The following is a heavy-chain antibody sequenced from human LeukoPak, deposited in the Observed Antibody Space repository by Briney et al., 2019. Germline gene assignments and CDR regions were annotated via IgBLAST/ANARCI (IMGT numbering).Heavy chain of an antibody. D-gene: IGHD3-9*01. CDR1: EFTVSSNY. Sequence: GESLRLSCAASEFTVSSNYMSWVRQAPGKGLEWVSVIYSGGSTYYADSVKGRFTISRDNSKNTLYLQMNSLRAEDTAVYYCATPTTYYDILTGYYEGYYFDYWGQGTLVTVSS. J-gene: IGHJ4*02. V-gene: IGHV3-53*01. CDR3: ATPTTYYDILTGYYEGYYFDY. CDR2: IYSGGST.